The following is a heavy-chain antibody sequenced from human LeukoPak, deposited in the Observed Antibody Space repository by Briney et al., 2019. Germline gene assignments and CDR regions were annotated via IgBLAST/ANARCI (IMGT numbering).Heavy chain of an antibody. CDR2: ISAYNGNT. D-gene: IGHD6-19*01. V-gene: IGHV1-18*01. CDR1: GYTFTSYD. J-gene: IGHJ6*02. Sequence: ASVKVSCKASGYTFTSYDISWVRQAPGQGLEWMGWISAYNGNTNYAQKLQGRVTMTTDTSTSTAYMELRSLRSDDTAVYYCARVRGLEVTHHAYGMDVWGQGTTVTVSS. CDR3: ARVRGLEVTHHAYGMDV.